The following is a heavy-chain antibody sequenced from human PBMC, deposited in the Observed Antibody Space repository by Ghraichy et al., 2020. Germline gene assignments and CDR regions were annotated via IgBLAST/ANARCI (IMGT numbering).Heavy chain of an antibody. CDR3: ISTPYSGNYP. CDR2: IRSKTNNYAT. CDR1: GFTFSGSA. V-gene: IGHV3-73*01. Sequence: GGSLRLSCEASGFTFSGSAMHWVRQASGKGLEWVGRIRSKTNNYATAYAASVKGMFTISRDDSKNTAYLQMNSLKTEDTAVYYCISTPYSGNYPWSQGTLVTVSS. D-gene: IGHD1-26*01. J-gene: IGHJ5*02.